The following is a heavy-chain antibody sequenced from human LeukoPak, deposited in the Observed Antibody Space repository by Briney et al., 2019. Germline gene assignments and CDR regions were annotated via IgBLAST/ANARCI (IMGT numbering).Heavy chain of an antibody. CDR1: GYTFTSYG. Sequence: ASVKVSCKTSGYTFTSYGIIWVRQAPGQGLEWMGWISGYNDNTKYTQKLQGRVTMTTDTSTSTAYMELRSLRSDDTAVYYCARATGRVVRGITWRYFDYWGQGTLVTVSS. CDR2: ISGYNDNT. CDR3: ARATGRVVRGITWRYFDY. J-gene: IGHJ4*02. D-gene: IGHD3-10*01. V-gene: IGHV1-18*01.